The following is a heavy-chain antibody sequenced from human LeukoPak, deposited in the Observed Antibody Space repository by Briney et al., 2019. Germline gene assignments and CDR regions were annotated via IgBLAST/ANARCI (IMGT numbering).Heavy chain of an antibody. D-gene: IGHD6-13*01. J-gene: IGHJ4*02. Sequence: QTGGSLRLSCAASGFTVSTNYMTWVRQAPGKGLEWVSGSGGTSGSTFDADSVKGRFTISRDYSKNTLYLQMNSLRAEDTAVYYCAKDATSSSLARFFDYWGQGTLVTVSS. CDR3: AKDATSSSLARFFDY. V-gene: IGHV3-23*01. CDR1: GFTVSTNY. CDR2: SGGTSGST.